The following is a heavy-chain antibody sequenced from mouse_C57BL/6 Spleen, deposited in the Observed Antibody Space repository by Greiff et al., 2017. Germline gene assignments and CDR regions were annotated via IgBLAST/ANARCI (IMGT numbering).Heavy chain of an antibody. Sequence: VQLQQPGAELVKPGASVKMSCTASGYTFTSYWITWVKQRPGQGLEWIGDIYPGSGSTNYTAKFKSKATLTVDTSSSTAYMQLSSLTSEDSAVYYGARRVDLLLRLYYFDYWGQGTTLTVSS. J-gene: IGHJ2*01. CDR1: GYTFTSYW. D-gene: IGHD1-1*01. CDR2: IYPGSGST. V-gene: IGHV1-55*01. CDR3: ARRVDLLLRLYYFDY.